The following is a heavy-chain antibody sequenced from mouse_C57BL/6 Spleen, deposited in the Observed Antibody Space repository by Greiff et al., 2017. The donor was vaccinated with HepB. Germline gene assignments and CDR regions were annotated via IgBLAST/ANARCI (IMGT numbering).Heavy chain of an antibody. V-gene: IGHV1-55*01. CDR2: IYPGSGST. CDR1: GYTFTSYW. Sequence: QVQLQQPGAELVKPGASVKMSCKASGYTFTSYWITWVKQRPGQGLEWIGDIYPGSGSTNYNEKFKSKATLTVDTSSSTAYMQLSSLTSEDSAVYYCARGYDYDTYAMDYWGQGTSVTVSS. CDR3: ARGYDYDTYAMDY. J-gene: IGHJ4*01. D-gene: IGHD2-4*01.